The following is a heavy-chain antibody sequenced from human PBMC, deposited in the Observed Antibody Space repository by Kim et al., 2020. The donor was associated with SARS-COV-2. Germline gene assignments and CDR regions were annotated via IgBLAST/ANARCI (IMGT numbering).Heavy chain of an antibody. D-gene: IGHD1-1*01. V-gene: IGHV1-2*02. CDR1: GYTFTGYY. CDR2: INPNSGGT. Sequence: ASVKVSCKASGYTFTGYYMHWVRQAPGQGLEWMGWINPNSGGTNYAQKFQGRVTMTRDTSISTAYMELSRLRSDDTAVYYCARGGVNWNDEGDYYYGMDVWGQGTTVTVSS. CDR3: ARGGVNWNDEGDYYYGMDV. J-gene: IGHJ6*02.